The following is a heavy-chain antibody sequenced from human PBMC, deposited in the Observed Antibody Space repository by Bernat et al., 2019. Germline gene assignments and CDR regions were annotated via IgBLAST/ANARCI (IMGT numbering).Heavy chain of an antibody. J-gene: IGHJ6*03. D-gene: IGHD3-3*01. CDR3: ARGGYYDFWSGDCSDYYYYMDV. CDR2: MSAYNGNK. CDR1: GYTFTSYG. V-gene: IGHV1-18*01. Sequence: QVQLVQSGAEVKKPGASVKVSCKASGYTFTSYGISWVRQAPGQGPEWMGWMSAYNGNKNYAQKLQGRVTMTTDTSTSTAYMGLRSLRSDDTAVYYCARGGYYDFWSGDCSDYYYYMDVWGKGTTVTVSS.